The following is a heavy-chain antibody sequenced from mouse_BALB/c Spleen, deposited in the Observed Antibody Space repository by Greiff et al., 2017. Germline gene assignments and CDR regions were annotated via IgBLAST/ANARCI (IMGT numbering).Heavy chain of an antibody. CDR1: GFSLTSYG. CDR3: AKGITTVDAMDY. D-gene: IGHD1-1*01. J-gene: IGHJ4*01. CDR2: IWRGGST. V-gene: IGHV2-5-1*01. Sequence: QVQLQQSGPSLVQPSQSLSITCTVSGFSLTSYGVHWVRQSPGKGLEWLGVIWRGGSTDYNAAFMSRLSITKDNSKSQVFFIMNSLQADDTAIYYCAKGITTVDAMDYWGQGTSVTVSS.